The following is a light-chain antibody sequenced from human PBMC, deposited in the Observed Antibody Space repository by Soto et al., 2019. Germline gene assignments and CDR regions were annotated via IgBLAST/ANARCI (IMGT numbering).Light chain of an antibody. CDR1: QSVSSNN. J-gene: IGKJ5*01. CDR2: GAS. V-gene: IGKV3D-20*02. CDR3: QQRSNWLIT. Sequence: EIVLTQSPGTLSLSPGERATLSCRASQSVSSNNLAWYQQKLGRAPRLLISGASRRATGIPDRISGSGSGTDFTLTITSLEPEDFAVYYCQQRSNWLITFGQGTRLEI.